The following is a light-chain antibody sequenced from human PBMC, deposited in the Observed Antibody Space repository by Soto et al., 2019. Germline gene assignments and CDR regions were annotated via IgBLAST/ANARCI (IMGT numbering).Light chain of an antibody. V-gene: IGLV2-8*01. CDR2: EVS. J-gene: IGLJ2*01. CDR1: SNDIGGYNY. Sequence: QSALTQPPSASGSPGQSVTISCTGTSNDIGGYNYVFWYQQHPGKAPKLIIYEVSQWPSGVPDRFSGSKSGNTASLTVSGLQADDEADYYCSSYAATSNLLFGGGTKLTVL. CDR3: SSYAATSNLL.